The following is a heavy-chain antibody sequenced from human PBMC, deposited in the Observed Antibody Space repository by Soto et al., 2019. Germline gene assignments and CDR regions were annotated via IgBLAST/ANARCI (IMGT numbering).Heavy chain of an antibody. D-gene: IGHD2-8*01. J-gene: IGHJ3*01. Sequence: QVQLQESGPGLVRPSQTLSLTCTVSAGSISTINYYWSWIRQHPEKGLERIGYISYSGSTFYHSSIKSRVTISLDTSKKQFSLTLTSVTAADTAVYYCARSAQWDGFDPWGQGTMVTVSS. CDR2: ISYSGST. CDR3: ARSAQWDGFDP. CDR1: AGSISTINYY. V-gene: IGHV4-31*03.